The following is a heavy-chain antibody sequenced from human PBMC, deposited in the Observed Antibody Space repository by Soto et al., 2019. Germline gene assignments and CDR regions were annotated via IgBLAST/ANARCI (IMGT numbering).Heavy chain of an antibody. CDR3: AKSKGYCSGGSCYDYYYYGMDV. Sequence: GGSLRLSCAASGFTFSSYAMSWVRQAPGKGLEWVSAISGSGGSTYYADSVKGRFTISRDNSKNTLYLQMNSLRAEDTAVYYCAKSKGYCSGGSCYDYYYYGMDVWGQGTTVTVSS. J-gene: IGHJ6*02. V-gene: IGHV3-23*01. CDR2: ISGSGGST. D-gene: IGHD2-15*01. CDR1: GFTFSSYA.